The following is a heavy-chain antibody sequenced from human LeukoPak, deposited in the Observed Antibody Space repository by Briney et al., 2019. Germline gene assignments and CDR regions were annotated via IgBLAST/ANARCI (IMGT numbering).Heavy chain of an antibody. V-gene: IGHV4-34*01. Sequence: SETLSLTCAVYGRSFSGYYWSWIRQPPGKGLEWIGEINHSGSTNYNPSLTSRVTISVHTSKNQFSLKLSSVTAADTAVYYCARAYFSSWYTSRQQFDYWGQGTLVTVSS. CDR3: ARAYFSSWYTSRQQFDY. D-gene: IGHD6-13*01. CDR1: GRSFSGYY. J-gene: IGHJ4*02. CDR2: INHSGST.